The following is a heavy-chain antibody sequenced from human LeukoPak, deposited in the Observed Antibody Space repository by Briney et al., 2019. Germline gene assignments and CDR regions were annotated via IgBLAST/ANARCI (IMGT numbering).Heavy chain of an antibody. CDR2: INTGGGT. J-gene: IGHJ3*02. Sequence: AGGSLRLFCAASGFTFSTYTMSWVRQAPGKGLEWVSAINTGGGTSSADSVKGRFTISRDNSESTLYLQMSSLRAEDTAVYYCARGLDSVTWGPFDIWGQGTVVTVSS. V-gene: IGHV3-23*01. D-gene: IGHD2-2*03. CDR1: GFTFSTYT. CDR3: ARGLDSVTWGPFDI.